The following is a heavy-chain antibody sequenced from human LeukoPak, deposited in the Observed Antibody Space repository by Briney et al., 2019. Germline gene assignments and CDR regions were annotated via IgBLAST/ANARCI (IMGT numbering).Heavy chain of an antibody. J-gene: IGHJ4*02. CDR2: ISSSSSYI. D-gene: IGHD3-16*01. CDR1: GFTFSSYS. Sequence: GGSLRLSCAASGFTFSSYSMNWVRQAPGKGLEWVSSISSSSSYIYYADSVKGRFTTSRDNAKNSLYLQMNSLRAEDTAVYYCARDRAFGGVTDDFDYWGQGTLVTVSS. CDR3: ARDRAFGGVTDDFDY. V-gene: IGHV3-21*01.